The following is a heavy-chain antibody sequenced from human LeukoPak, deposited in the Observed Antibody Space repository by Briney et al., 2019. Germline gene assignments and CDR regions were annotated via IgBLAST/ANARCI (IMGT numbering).Heavy chain of an antibody. V-gene: IGHV3-53*01. CDR1: GFTVSSNY. J-gene: IGHJ4*02. CDR3: ARAPRRVYFDY. Sequence: PGGSLRLSCAASGFTVSSNYMTWVRQAPGKGLEWVSVLYSGGSTYYADSVKGRFTTSRDNSKNTLYLQMNSLRAEDTAVYYCARAPRRVYFDYWGEGTLVTVSA. CDR2: LYSGGST. D-gene: IGHD6-13*01.